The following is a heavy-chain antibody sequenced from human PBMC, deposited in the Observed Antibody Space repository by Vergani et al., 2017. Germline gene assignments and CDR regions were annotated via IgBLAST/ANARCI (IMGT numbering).Heavy chain of an antibody. Sequence: QVQLQQWGAGLLKPSETLSLTCAVSGGSFSGYYWSWIRQPPGKGLEWIGEINHSGSTNYNPSLKSRVTISVDTSKNQFSLKLSSVTAADTAVYYCARGLYSNYPWGYWGQGTLVTVSS. J-gene: IGHJ4*02. CDR2: INHSGST. CDR1: GGSFSGYY. V-gene: IGHV4-34*01. CDR3: ARGLYSNYPWGY. D-gene: IGHD4-11*01.